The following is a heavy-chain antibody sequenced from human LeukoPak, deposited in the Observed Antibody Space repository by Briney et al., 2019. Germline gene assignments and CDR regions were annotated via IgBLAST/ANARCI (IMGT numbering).Heavy chain of an antibody. J-gene: IGHJ4*02. CDR2: ISGSGGST. D-gene: IGHD6-19*01. CDR1: RFTFNTYA. V-gene: IGHV3-23*01. Sequence: GGSLRLSCAASRFTFNTYAMSWVRQAPGKGLEWVSAISGSGGSTYYSDSVKGRFTISRDNSKNTLYLQMNSLRAEDTAVYYCAKGRSSGWYYFDYWGQGTLVTVSS. CDR3: AKGRSSGWYYFDY.